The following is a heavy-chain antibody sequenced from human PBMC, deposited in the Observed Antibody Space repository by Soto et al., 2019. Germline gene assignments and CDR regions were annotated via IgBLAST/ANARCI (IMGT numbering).Heavy chain of an antibody. CDR3: ARDYIDDTGGYYFSGFY. J-gene: IGHJ4*02. CDR2: ISYDGSNK. Sequence: GGSLRLSCAASGFIFSSYAMHWVRQAPCKGLEWVAVISYDGSNKYYADSVKGRFTISRDNSKNTLYLQMNSLRAEDTAVYYCARDYIDDTGGYYFSGFYWGQGTLVTVS. CDR1: GFIFSSYA. D-gene: IGHD3-22*01. V-gene: IGHV3-30-3*01.